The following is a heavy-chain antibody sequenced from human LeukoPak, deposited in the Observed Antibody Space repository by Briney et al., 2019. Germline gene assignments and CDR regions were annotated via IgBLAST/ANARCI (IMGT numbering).Heavy chain of an antibody. CDR1: GFTFSTYG. J-gene: IGHJ4*02. CDR2: ISYDGSQK. V-gene: IGHV3-30*18. CDR3: AKVDVGDWGYFDY. Sequence: PGGSLRLSCAASGFTFSTYGMYWVRQAPGKGLEWVAVISYDGSQKNYADSVKGRFTISRDNSKNTVFLQMNSLRAEDTAVYYCAKVDVGDWGYFDYWGQGTLVTVSS. D-gene: IGHD7-27*01.